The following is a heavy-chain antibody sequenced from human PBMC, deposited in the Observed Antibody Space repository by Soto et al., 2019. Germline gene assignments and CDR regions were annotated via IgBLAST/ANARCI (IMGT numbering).Heavy chain of an antibody. J-gene: IGHJ4*02. Sequence: EVQLVESGGGLVQPGGSLRLSCAASGFTFSSYWMHWVRQAPGKGLVWVSRLKSDGGGSTYAYSVKGRLTISRDNAKNTLYLQMNSLRAEDTAVYYCVRGDGDYYDGNGYLGRHWGQGTLVTVSS. CDR1: GFTFSSYW. D-gene: IGHD3-22*01. CDR2: LKSDGGGS. V-gene: IGHV3-74*01. CDR3: VRGDGDYYDGNGYLGRH.